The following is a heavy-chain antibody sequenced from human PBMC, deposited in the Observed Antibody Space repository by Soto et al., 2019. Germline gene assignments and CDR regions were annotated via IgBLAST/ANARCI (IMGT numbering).Heavy chain of an antibody. CDR1: GGSIRSSNYY. J-gene: IGHJ4*02. CDR3: ASLQVPGNFDY. D-gene: IGHD1-1*01. V-gene: IGHV4-39*01. Sequence: QLQLQESGPGLVKPSETLSLTCTVSGGSIRSSNYYWAWVRQPPGKGLEWIANIYYSGDTYFHPSLRNRLTVSVDTSKNPLSLKLSSLTASDTAMYYCASLQVPGNFDYWGQGNLVTVSS. CDR2: IYYSGDT.